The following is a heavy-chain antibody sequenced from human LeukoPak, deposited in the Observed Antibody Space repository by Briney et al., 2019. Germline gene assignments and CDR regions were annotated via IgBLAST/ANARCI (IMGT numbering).Heavy chain of an antibody. D-gene: IGHD6-13*01. J-gene: IGHJ4*02. CDR2: IRYDGSNK. CDR1: EFTFSSYG. Sequence: GGSLGLSCAASEFTFSSYGMHWVRQAPGKGLEWVAFIRYDGSNKYYADSVKGRFTISRDNSKNTLYLRMNSLRAEDTAVYYCAKDFGAAAGIFDYWGQGTLVTVSS. V-gene: IGHV3-30*02. CDR3: AKDFGAAAGIFDY.